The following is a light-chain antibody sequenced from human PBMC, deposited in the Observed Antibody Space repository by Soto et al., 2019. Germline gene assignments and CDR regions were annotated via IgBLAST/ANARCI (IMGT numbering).Light chain of an antibody. V-gene: IGLV2-14*01. CDR2: EVS. Sequence: QSVLTQPASVSGSPGQSITISCTGTSSDVGNYKYVSWYQQHPGKAPKLMIYEVSNRPSGVSNRFSGSKSGNTASLTISGLPAEDETDYYCFSYTSSGTYVFGTGTQLTVL. J-gene: IGLJ1*01. CDR3: FSYTSSGTYV. CDR1: SSDVGNYKY.